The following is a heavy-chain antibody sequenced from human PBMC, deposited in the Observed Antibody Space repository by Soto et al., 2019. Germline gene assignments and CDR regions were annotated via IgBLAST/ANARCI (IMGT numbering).Heavy chain of an antibody. Sequence: SETLSLTCTLSVGSISSSSYYCGWIRQPPWKGLECIGSIYYSGSTYYNPSLKSRVTISVDTSKNQFSLKLSSVTAADTAVYYGASSSLILYYFDDLGQGTLDIV. CDR2: IYYSGST. V-gene: IGHV4-39*01. CDR1: VGSISSSSYY. CDR3: ASSSLILYYFDD. J-gene: IGHJ4*02. D-gene: IGHD6-13*01.